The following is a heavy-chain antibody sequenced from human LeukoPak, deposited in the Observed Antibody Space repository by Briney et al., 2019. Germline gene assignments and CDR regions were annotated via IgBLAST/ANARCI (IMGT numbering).Heavy chain of an antibody. CDR1: GFTFSSYW. V-gene: IGHV3-7*01. Sequence: GGSLRLSCAASGFTFSSYWMTWVRQAPGKGQEWVADINEDGSEKHYVDSVKGRFTISRDNAKNSLYLQMNSLRAEDTAVYYCARDPPYTTGAAFDIWGQGTLVTVSS. CDR2: INEDGSEK. D-gene: IGHD1-1*01. J-gene: IGHJ3*02. CDR3: ARDPPYTTGAAFDI.